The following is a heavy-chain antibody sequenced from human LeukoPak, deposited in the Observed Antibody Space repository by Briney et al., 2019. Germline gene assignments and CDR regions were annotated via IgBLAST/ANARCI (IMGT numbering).Heavy chain of an antibody. J-gene: IGHJ6*02. CDR2: INHSGST. D-gene: IGHD2-2*01. CDR3: ARGLPSRSTRYYYYYGMDA. V-gene: IGHV4-34*01. Sequence: SETLSLTCAVYGGSFSGYYWSWIRQPPGKGLEWIGEINHSGSTNYNPSLKSRVTISVDTSKNQFSLKLSSVTAADTAVYYCARGLPSRSTRYYYYYGMDAWGQGTTVTVSS. CDR1: GGSFSGYY.